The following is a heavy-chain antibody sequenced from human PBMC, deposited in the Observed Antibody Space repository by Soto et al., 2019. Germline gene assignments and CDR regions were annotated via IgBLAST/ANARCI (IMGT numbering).Heavy chain of an antibody. J-gene: IGHJ6*03. CDR1: GFTFSDYY. CDR2: ISSSGSTI. D-gene: IGHD3-9*01. V-gene: IGHV3-11*01. CDR3: ARDGTDYDSLTGYGYYYYMDV. Sequence: GGSLRLSCAASGFTFSDYYMSWIRQAPGKGLEWVSYISSSGSTIYYADSVKGRFTISRDNAKNSLYLQMNSLRAEDTAVYYCARDGTDYDSLTGYGYYYYMDVWGKGTTVTVSS.